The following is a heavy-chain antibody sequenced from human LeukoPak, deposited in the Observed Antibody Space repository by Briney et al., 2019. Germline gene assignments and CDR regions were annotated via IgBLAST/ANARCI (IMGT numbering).Heavy chain of an antibody. CDR3: ARRQDCSSTSCPLDY. CDR2: IIPGDADT. CDR1: AYSFISNW. V-gene: IGHV5-51*01. D-gene: IGHD2-2*01. Sequence: ESLQILSWGSAYSFISNWIGCVGRMPREGLQWRGVIIPGDADTKYNPSFQSRVTLSADKSINNAYLQRSSLKAADTAVYYCARRQDCSSTSCPLDYWGQGTLVTVSP. J-gene: IGHJ4*02.